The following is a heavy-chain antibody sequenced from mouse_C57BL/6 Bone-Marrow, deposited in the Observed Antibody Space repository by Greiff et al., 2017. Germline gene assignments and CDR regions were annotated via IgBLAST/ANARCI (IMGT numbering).Heavy chain of an antibody. J-gene: IGHJ4*01. CDR2: IDPSDSYT. D-gene: IGHD3-2*01. CDR3: AVDRGYAMDY. Sequence: QVQLQQPGAELVMPGASVKLSCKASGYTFTSYWMHWVKQRPGQGLEWIGEIDPSDSYTNYNQKFKGKSPLTVDKSSSTAYMQLSSLTSEDSAVYYCAVDRGYAMDYWGQGTSVTVSS. V-gene: IGHV1-69*01. CDR1: GYTFTSYW.